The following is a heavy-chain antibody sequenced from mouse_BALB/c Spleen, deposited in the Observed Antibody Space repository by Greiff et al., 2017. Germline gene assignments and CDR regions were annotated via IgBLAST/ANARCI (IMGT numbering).Heavy chain of an antibody. CDR1: GYTFTSYY. CDR3: ARDSSGSFAY. J-gene: IGHJ3*01. Sequence: QVQLQQSGAELVKPGASVKLSCKASGYTFTSYYMYWVKQRPGQGLEWIGEINPSNGGTNFNEKFKSKATITADTSSNTAYLQLSSLTSEDTAVYYCARDSSGSFAYWGQGTLVTVSA. CDR2: INPSNGGT. V-gene: IGHV1-53*01. D-gene: IGHD3-2*01.